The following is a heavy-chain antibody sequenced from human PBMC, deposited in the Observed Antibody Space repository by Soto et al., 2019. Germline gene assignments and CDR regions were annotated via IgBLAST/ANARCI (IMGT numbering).Heavy chain of an antibody. Sequence: QVRLVESAGGVVQPGRSLRLSCAASGFTFSSHAMHWVRQAPGKGLEWVAVISYDGSSQSYADSVKGRFTISRDNSQNTLYLQMNSLRTEDTAVYYCSTATTLGWFDPWGQGTLVTVSS. CDR1: GFTFSSHA. D-gene: IGHD1-7*01. V-gene: IGHV3-30-3*01. CDR3: STATTLGWFDP. CDR2: ISYDGSSQ. J-gene: IGHJ5*02.